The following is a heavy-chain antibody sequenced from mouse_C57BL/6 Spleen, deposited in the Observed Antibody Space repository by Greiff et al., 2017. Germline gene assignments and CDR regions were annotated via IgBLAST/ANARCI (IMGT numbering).Heavy chain of an antibody. CDR1: GYTFTSYW. V-gene: IGHV1-64*01. J-gene: IGHJ1*03. Sequence: QVQLQQPGAELVKPGASVKLSCKASGYTFTSYWMHWVKQSPGQGLEWIGMIHPNSGSTNYNEKFKSKATLTVDKSSSTAYMQLSSLTSEDSAVYYCARMVVARYFDVWGTGTTVTVSS. CDR3: ARMVVARYFDV. D-gene: IGHD1-1*01. CDR2: IHPNSGST.